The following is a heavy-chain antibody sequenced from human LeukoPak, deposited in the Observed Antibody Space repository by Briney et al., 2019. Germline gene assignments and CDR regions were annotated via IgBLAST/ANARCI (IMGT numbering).Heavy chain of an antibody. Sequence: PGGSLRLSCAASGFIFSSYSMNWVRQAPGKGLEWVSYISSSSSGIYYADAVKGRFTISRDNAKNSLYLQMNSLRAEDTAVYYCARVYRRYFDYWGQGTLVTVSS. CDR1: GFIFSSYS. D-gene: IGHD1-14*01. CDR2: ISSSSSGI. CDR3: ARVYRRYFDY. V-gene: IGHV3-48*01. J-gene: IGHJ4*02.